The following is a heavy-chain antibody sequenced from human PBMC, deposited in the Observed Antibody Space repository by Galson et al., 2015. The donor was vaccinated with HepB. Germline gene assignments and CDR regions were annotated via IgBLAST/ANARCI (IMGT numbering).Heavy chain of an antibody. V-gene: IGHV3-23*01. CDR3: AKVLLWFGELSKGHDYMDV. Sequence: LRLSCAASGFTFSSYAMSWVRQAPGKGLEWVSAISGSGGSTYYADSVKGRFTISRDNSKNTLYLQMNSLRAEDTAVYYCAKVLLWFGELSKGHDYMDVWGKGTTVTVSS. CDR2: ISGSGGST. D-gene: IGHD3-10*01. CDR1: GFTFSSYA. J-gene: IGHJ6*03.